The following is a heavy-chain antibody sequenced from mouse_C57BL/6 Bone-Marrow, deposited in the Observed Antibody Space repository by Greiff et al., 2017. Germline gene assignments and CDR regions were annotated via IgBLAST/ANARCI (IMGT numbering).Heavy chain of an antibody. D-gene: IGHD1-1*01. CDR3: ARAVVGFDY. J-gene: IGHJ2*01. V-gene: IGHV1-72*01. CDR2: IAPNSGGT. CDR1: GYTFTSYW. Sequence: QVQLKQPGAELVKPGASVKLSCKASGYTFTSYWMHWVKQRPGRGLEWIGRIAPNSGGTKYNEKFKSKATLTVDKPSSTSYMQLSSLTSEDSAVYCCARAVVGFDYWGQGTTLTVSS.